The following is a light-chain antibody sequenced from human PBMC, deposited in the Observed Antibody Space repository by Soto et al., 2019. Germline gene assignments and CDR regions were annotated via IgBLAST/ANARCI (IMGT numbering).Light chain of an antibody. V-gene: IGKV1-6*01. Sequence: IQMTQSPSSLSASVGDRVTITCRASQSISSWLAWYQQKPGKAPTLLIYAASNLQSGVPSRFRGSRSGTEFTLTVSSLQPEDFATYYCLQDHDDSWTFGQGTMVDIK. CDR2: AAS. CDR1: QSISSW. J-gene: IGKJ1*01. CDR3: LQDHDDSWT.